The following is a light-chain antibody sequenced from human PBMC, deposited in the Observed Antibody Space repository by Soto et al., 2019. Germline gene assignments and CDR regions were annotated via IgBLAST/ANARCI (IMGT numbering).Light chain of an antibody. V-gene: IGLV2-8*01. CDR2: DVS. CDR3: SSYAGSTVV. J-gene: IGLJ2*01. Sequence: QSDLTQPPSASGSPGQSVTISCTGTSSDVGGYNYVSWYQQHPGKAPKLMIYDVSKRPSGVPDRFSGSKSGNTASLTVSGLQAEDEADYYCSSYAGSTVVFGGGTKVTVL. CDR1: SSDVGGYNY.